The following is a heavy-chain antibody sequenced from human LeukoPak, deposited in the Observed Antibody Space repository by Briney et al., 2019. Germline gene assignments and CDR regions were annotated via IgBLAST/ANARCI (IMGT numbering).Heavy chain of an antibody. J-gene: IGHJ4*02. CDR1: GFNFEDFA. Sequence: GGSLRLSCAASGFNFEDFAMHWVRQVPGKGLEWVSGISWNSGIIGSADSVQGRFIISRDNAKNSLYLQMNSLRAEDTAVYYCARTHRYDSSGYYPYYFDYWGQGTLVTVSS. CDR2: ISWNSGII. D-gene: IGHD3-22*01. CDR3: ARTHRYDSSGYYPYYFDY. V-gene: IGHV3-9*01.